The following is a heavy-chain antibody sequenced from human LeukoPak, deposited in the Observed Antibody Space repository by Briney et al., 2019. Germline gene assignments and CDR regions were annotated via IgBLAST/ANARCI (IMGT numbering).Heavy chain of an antibody. D-gene: IGHD2-21*01. CDR2: FDPEDGET. Sequence: ASVKVSCTVSGYTLTELSMHWVRQAPGKGLEWMGGFDPEDGETIYAQKFQGRVTMTEDTSTDTAYMELSSLRSEDTAVYYCARGISRPFPMDVWGKGTTVTVSS. CDR3: ARGISRPFPMDV. J-gene: IGHJ6*03. CDR1: GYTLTELS. V-gene: IGHV1-24*01.